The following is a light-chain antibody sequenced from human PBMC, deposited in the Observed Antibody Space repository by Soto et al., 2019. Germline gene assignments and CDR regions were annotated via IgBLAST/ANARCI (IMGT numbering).Light chain of an antibody. Sequence: SVLTRPASVSGSPGQPITISCTGTSSDVGNYNLVSWYQQHPGKAPKLMIYEDSKRPSGVSNRFSGSKSGSTASLTISGLQAEDEADYYCCSYAGSGTYAFGTVTKVTVL. CDR1: SSDVGNYNL. CDR3: CSYAGSGTYA. CDR2: EDS. J-gene: IGLJ1*01. V-gene: IGLV2-23*01.